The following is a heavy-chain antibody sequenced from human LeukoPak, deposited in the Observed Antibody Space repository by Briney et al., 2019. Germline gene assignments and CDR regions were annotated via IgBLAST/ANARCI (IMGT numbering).Heavy chain of an antibody. CDR1: GASISDTNW. CDR3: ARDGYSAYDRDLDH. J-gene: IGHJ4*02. CDR2: ISHNGNT. V-gene: IGHV4-4*02. Sequence: SETLSLTCTISGASISDTNWWTWVRQPPGKGLEWIGEISHNGNTNYSPSLKRRVTISVDKSKNQFSLRLDSVTAADTAVYYCARDGYSAYDRDLDHWGQGALVTVSS. D-gene: IGHD5-12*01.